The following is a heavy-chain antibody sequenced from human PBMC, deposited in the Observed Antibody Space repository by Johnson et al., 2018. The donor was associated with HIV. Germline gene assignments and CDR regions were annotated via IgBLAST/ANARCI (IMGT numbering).Heavy chain of an antibody. D-gene: IGHD3-22*01. CDR1: GFTVSSNY. Sequence: VQLVESGGGLIQPGGSLRLSCAASGFTVSSNYMSWVRQAPGKGLEWVSGISWNSGSIGYADSVKGRFTISRDNSKNTLSLQMNSLRVEDTAVYYCAREARIVVVEPSDAFDIWGQGTMVTVSS. V-gene: IGHV3-53*01. CDR3: AREARIVVVEPSDAFDI. J-gene: IGHJ3*02. CDR2: SWNSGSI.